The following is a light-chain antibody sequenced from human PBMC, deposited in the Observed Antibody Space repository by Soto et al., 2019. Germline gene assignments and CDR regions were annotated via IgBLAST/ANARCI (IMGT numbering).Light chain of an antibody. CDR3: LQDYDFPYT. Sequence: DIQMTQSPSTLSASVGDRVTITCRASQSISGWLAWYQQKPGKAPKLLIYKASSLQSAVTSRFSGSGSGTEFTLTISNLQPDDFATYYCLQDYDFPYTFGQGTKLEIK. CDR2: KAS. CDR1: QSISGW. V-gene: IGKV1-5*03. J-gene: IGKJ2*01.